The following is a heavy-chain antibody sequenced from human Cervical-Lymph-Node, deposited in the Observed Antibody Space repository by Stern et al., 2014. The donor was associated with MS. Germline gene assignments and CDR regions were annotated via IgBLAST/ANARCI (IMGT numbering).Heavy chain of an antibody. Sequence: QVQLQESGPGLLQPSETLSLTCTVSGDPISTFYWSWIRQPAGKGLEWIGRVYPSGSTNYIPSLKSRLSMSLDTYKNQFFLKLASVTAADTAVYYCARGGLLHLDSWGQGTLVTVS. D-gene: IGHD1-26*01. V-gene: IGHV4-4*07. CDR1: GDPISTFY. CDR2: VYPSGST. J-gene: IGHJ4*02. CDR3: ARGGLLHLDS.